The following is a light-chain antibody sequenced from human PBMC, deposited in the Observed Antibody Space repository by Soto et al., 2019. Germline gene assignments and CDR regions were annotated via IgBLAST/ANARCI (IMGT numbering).Light chain of an antibody. CDR2: AAS. Sequence: DIQMTQSPSSLSASVSERVTITGRASQSVRSYLNWYQQKPGKAPKILIFAASSLQSGTPSRFSGSGSGTDFTLTISSLQPEDFETYYCQQSHSTPRTFGQGTKVDIK. V-gene: IGKV1-39*01. J-gene: IGKJ1*01. CDR1: QSVRSY. CDR3: QQSHSTPRT.